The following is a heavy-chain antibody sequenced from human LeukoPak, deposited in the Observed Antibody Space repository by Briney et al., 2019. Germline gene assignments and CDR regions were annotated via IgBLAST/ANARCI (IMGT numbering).Heavy chain of an antibody. CDR3: ANAVGRHQYYYDSSGSLGAFDI. D-gene: IGHD3-22*01. CDR2: IRYDGSNK. V-gene: IGHV3-30*02. Sequence: PGGSLRLSCAASGFTFSSYGMHWVRQAPGKGLEWVAFIRYDGSNKCYADSVKGRFTISRDNSKNTLYLQMNSLRAEDTAVYYCANAVGRHQYYYDSSGSLGAFDIWGQGTMVTVSS. CDR1: GFTFSSYG. J-gene: IGHJ3*02.